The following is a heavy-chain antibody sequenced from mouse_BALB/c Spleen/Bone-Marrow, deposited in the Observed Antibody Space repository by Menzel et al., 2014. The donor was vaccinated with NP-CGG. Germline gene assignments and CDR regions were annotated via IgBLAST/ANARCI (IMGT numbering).Heavy chain of an antibody. J-gene: IGHJ2*01. V-gene: IGHV1-7*01. CDR3: ARFYDGYYFPLDY. CDR2: INPSTGYT. CDR1: GYTFTDYW. D-gene: IGHD2-3*01. Sequence: VQLQQSGAELAKPGASVKMSCKASGYTFTDYWMHWVKQRPGQGLEWLGYINPSTGYTEYNQKFKDKATLTADKSSSTAYMQLNSLTSEDSAVYYCARFYDGYYFPLDYWGQGTTLTVSP.